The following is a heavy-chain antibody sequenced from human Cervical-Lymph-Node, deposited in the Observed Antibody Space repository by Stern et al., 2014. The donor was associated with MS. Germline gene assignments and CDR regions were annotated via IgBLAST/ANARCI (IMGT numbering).Heavy chain of an antibody. J-gene: IGHJ3*02. V-gene: IGHV1-2*06. CDR1: GYTFTGYY. CDR2: INPNSGGT. CDR3: ARPFHAPYYYGSGPTGDDAFDI. Sequence: VQLVQSGAEVKKPGASVKVSCKASGYTFTGYYMHWVRQAPGQGLEWMGRINPNSGGTNYAQKFQGRVTMTRDTSISTAYMELSRLRSDDTAVYCCARPFHAPYYYGSGPTGDDAFDIWGQGTMVTVSS. D-gene: IGHD3-10*01.